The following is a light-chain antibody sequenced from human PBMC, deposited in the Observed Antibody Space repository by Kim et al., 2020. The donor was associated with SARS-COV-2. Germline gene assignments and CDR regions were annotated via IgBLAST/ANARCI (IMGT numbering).Light chain of an antibody. J-gene: IGKJ4*01. Sequence: SPGESATLSCRASQSVSSNLAWYKQKPGQATRLLIYNASTRATGIPARVSGSGSGTEFTLTIISLQSEDSAIYYCQQYNNWPPLTFGGGTKVDIK. CDR1: QSVSSN. CDR2: NAS. CDR3: QQYNNWPPLT. V-gene: IGKV3-15*01.